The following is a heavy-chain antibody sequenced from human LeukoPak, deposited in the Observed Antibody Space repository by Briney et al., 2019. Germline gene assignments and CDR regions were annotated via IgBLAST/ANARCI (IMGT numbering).Heavy chain of an antibody. CDR3: LGSSWPFDY. D-gene: IGHD6-13*01. Sequence: GASVKVSCKASGYTFTSYAMNWVRQAPGQGLEWMGWINTNTGNPTYAQGFTGWFVFSLDTSVSTAYLQISSLKAEDTAVYYCLGSSWPFDYWGQGTLVTVSS. J-gene: IGHJ4*02. V-gene: IGHV7-4-1*02. CDR2: INTNTGNP. CDR1: GYTFTSYA.